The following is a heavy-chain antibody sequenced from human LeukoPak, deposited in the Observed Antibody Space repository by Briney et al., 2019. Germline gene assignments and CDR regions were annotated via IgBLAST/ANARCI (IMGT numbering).Heavy chain of an antibody. CDR1: GFTFSSYA. Sequence: GGSLRLSCAASGFTFSSYAMHWVRQAPGKGLEYVSAISSNGGSTYYANSVKGRFTISRDNSKNTLYLQMGSLRAEDMAVYYCARGYNYYAYWGQGTLVTVSS. D-gene: IGHD5-18*01. J-gene: IGHJ4*02. CDR2: ISSNGGST. CDR3: ARGYNYYAY. V-gene: IGHV3-64*01.